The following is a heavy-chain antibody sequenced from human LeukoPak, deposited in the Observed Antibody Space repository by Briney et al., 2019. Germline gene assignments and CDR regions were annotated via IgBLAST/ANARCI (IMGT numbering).Heavy chain of an antibody. CDR3: AKDHLPGIVVADRDY. Sequence: GGSLRLSCAASGFIFNNYGMHWVRQAPGKGLEWVAFIRYDGDNKYYADSVKGRFTISRDNSKNTLYLQMNSLRAEDTAVYYCAKDHLPGIVVADRDYWGLGTLVTVSS. J-gene: IGHJ4*02. CDR1: GFIFNNYG. CDR2: IRYDGDNK. D-gene: IGHD6-19*01. V-gene: IGHV3-30*02.